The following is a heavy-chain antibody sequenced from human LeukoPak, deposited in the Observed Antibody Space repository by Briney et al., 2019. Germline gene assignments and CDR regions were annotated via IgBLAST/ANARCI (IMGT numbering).Heavy chain of an antibody. J-gene: IGHJ6*02. CDR1: GGSVSSGSYY. CDR2: IYYSGST. Sequence: SETLSLTCTVSGGSVSSGSYYWSWIRQPPGTGLEWIGYIYYSGSTNYNPSLKSRVTISVDTSKNQFSLKLSSVTAADTAVYYCARGSSLHYDFWSGYSGYYYYGMDVWGQGTTVTVSS. CDR3: ARGSSLHYDFWSGYSGYYYYGMDV. V-gene: IGHV4-61*01. D-gene: IGHD3-3*01.